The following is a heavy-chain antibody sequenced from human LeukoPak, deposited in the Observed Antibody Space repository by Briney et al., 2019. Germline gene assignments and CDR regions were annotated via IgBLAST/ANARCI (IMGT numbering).Heavy chain of an antibody. D-gene: IGHD3-22*01. CDR2: ISGSGGST. Sequence: GSLRLSCAASGFTFSSYAMSWVRQAPGKGLEWVSAISGSGGSTYYADSVKGRFTISRDNSKNTLYLQMNSLRAEDTAVYYCAKDLVSYYDSSGYYLFDYWGQGTLVTVSS. J-gene: IGHJ4*02. CDR1: GFTFSSYA. V-gene: IGHV3-23*01. CDR3: AKDLVSYYDSSGYYLFDY.